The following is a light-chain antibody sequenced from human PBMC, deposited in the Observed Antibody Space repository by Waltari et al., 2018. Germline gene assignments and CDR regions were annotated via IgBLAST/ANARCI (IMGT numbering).Light chain of an antibody. J-gene: IGLJ3*02. CDR3: CSYTGTNTLGV. Sequence: QSALTQPPSASGSPGQSVTISCTGTSSDVGGYDLVSWYQQHPGKAPKLIIYAVTKRPSGVPDRFSGSKAGTTAALAGAGLQAEDEADYYCCSYTGTNTLGVFGGGTTLTVL. CDR2: AVT. V-gene: IGLV2-8*01. CDR1: SSDVGGYDL.